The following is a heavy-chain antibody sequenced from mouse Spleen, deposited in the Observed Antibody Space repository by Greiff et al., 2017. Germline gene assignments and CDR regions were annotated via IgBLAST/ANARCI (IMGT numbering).Heavy chain of an antibody. CDR1: GFNIKNTY. Sequence: VQLKESVAELVRPGASVKLSCTASGFNIKNTYMHWVKQRPEQGLEWIGRIDPANGNTKYAPKFQGKATITADTSSNTAYLQLSSLTSEDTAIYYCASNSGGNYVANYWGQGTTLTVSS. J-gene: IGHJ2*01. CDR3: ASNSGGNYVANY. V-gene: IGHV14-3*01. CDR2: IDPANGNT. D-gene: IGHD2-1*01.